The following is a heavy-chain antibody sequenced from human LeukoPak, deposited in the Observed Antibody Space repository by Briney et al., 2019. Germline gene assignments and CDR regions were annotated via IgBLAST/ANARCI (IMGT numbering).Heavy chain of an antibody. CDR2: INHSGST. J-gene: IGHJ4*02. D-gene: IGHD2-2*01. CDR3: ARTRRYCSSTSCPHFDY. V-gene: IGHV4-34*01. Sequence: SETLSLTCAVYGGSFSGYYWSWIRQPPGKGLEWIGEINHSGSTNYNPSLKSRVTISVDTSKNQFSLKLSSVTAADTAVYYCARTRRYCSSTSCPHFDYWGQGTLVTVSS. CDR1: GGSFSGYY.